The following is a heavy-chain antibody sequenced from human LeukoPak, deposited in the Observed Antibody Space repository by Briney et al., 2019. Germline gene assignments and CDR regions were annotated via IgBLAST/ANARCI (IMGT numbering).Heavy chain of an antibody. Sequence: SETLSLTCAVFGASFSDYYWSWIRQPPGKGLEWIGGINHDRSTNYNPSLKSRVTISVDTSKNQFSLKLTSVTAADTAVYFCARHGYGSQGNWFDPWGQGPLVTVSS. CDR2: INHDRST. CDR1: GASFSDYY. D-gene: IGHD4-17*01. J-gene: IGHJ5*02. V-gene: IGHV4-34*01. CDR3: ARHGYGSQGNWFDP.